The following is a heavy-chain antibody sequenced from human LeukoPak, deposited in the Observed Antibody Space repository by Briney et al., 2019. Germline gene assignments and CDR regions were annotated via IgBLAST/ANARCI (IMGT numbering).Heavy chain of an antibody. D-gene: IGHD6-6*01. V-gene: IGHV3-30*18. Sequence: GGSLRLSCAASGFTFSTYGMHWVRQAPGKGLEWVAVIAYDGSNIHYADSVKGRFTISRDNSKKTLYLQMNSLRAEDTAVYYCAKTPRYIAARQSHFDYWGQGTLVTVSP. CDR2: IAYDGSNI. CDR3: AKTPRYIAARQSHFDY. CDR1: GFTFSTYG. J-gene: IGHJ4*02.